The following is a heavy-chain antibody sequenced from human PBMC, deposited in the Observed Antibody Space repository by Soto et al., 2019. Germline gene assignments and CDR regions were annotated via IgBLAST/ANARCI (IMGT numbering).Heavy chain of an antibody. CDR1: GGSISSGGYY. Sequence: SXTLSLTCTVSGGSISSGGYYWSWIRQHPGKGLEWIGYIYYSGSTYYNPSLKSRVTISVDTSKNQFSLKLSSVTAADTAVYYCARARSELRFLEWLGYWFDPLGQGTLVTVS. D-gene: IGHD3-3*01. V-gene: IGHV4-31*03. J-gene: IGHJ5*02. CDR3: ARARSELRFLEWLGYWFDP. CDR2: IYYSGST.